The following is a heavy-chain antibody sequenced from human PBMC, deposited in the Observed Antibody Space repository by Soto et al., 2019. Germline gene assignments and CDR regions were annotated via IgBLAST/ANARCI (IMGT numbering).Heavy chain of an antibody. CDR3: VRDGTKNLRDWFDP. CDR2: IYATGSS. Sequence: SERLSLTCHVSAPSLSGSYWSWIRQLPGEGLEWIGRIYATGSSDYNPSLKSRITISVDMSKKQYSLTLRSVTAADTAMYYCVRDGTKNLRDWFDPWGQGILVTVPQ. CDR1: APSLSGSY. J-gene: IGHJ5*02. V-gene: IGHV4-4*07. D-gene: IGHD1-1*01.